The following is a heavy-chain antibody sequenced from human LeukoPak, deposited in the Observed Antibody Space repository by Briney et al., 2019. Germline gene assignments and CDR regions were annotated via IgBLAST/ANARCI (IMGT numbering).Heavy chain of an antibody. CDR2: IYYSGST. J-gene: IGHJ4*02. CDR3: ARGGSGSFPTDY. Sequence: SETLSLTCTVSGGSISSYYWSWIRQPPGKGLEWIGYIYYSGSTNYNPSLKSRVTISVDTSKKQFSLKLSSVTAADTAVYYCARGGSGSFPTDYWGQGTLVTVSS. D-gene: IGHD1-26*01. V-gene: IGHV4-59*08. CDR1: GGSISSYY.